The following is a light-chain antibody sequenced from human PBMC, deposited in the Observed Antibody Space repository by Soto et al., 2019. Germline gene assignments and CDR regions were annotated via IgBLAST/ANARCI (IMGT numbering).Light chain of an antibody. CDR1: QGVSSY. Sequence: EIVLTQSPATLSLSPWERATLSCRASQGVSSYLAWYQQKPGQAPRLLIYDASNRATGIPARFSGSGSGTDFTLTISSLEPEDFAVYYCQQRNVWPPITFGQGTRLEIK. CDR3: QQRNVWPPIT. J-gene: IGKJ5*01. CDR2: DAS. V-gene: IGKV3-11*01.